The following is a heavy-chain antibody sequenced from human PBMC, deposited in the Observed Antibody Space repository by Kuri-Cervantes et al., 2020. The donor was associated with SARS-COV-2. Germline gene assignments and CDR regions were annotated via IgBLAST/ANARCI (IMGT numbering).Heavy chain of an antibody. CDR3: ARDIAVASGYYFDY. Sequence: ESLKISCAVYGGSFSGYYWSWIRQPPGKGLEWIGEINHSGGTNYNPSLKSRVTISVDTSKNQFSLKLSSVTAADTAVYYCARDIAVASGYYFDYWGQGTLVTVSS. V-gene: IGHV4-34*01. D-gene: IGHD6-19*01. J-gene: IGHJ4*02. CDR2: INHSGGT. CDR1: GGSFSGYY.